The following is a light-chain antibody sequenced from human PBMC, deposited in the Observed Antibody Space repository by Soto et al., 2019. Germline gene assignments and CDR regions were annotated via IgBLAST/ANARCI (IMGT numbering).Light chain of an antibody. CDR3: QQLNSFPFT. Sequence: DIVLTQSPGTLSLSPGERATLSCRTSQGISSYLAWYQQKPGKAPKLLIYSASTLQSGVPSRFSGSGSGTGFTLTISNLQPEDFATYYCQQLNSFPFTFGGGTKVDIK. CDR2: SAS. V-gene: IGKV1-9*01. CDR1: QGISSY. J-gene: IGKJ4*01.